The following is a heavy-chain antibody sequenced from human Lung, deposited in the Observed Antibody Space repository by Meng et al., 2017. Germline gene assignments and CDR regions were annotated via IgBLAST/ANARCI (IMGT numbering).Heavy chain of an antibody. Sequence: QWGAGLLKPSGTLSLACIGSGGSFSDYYWSWIRQPPGKGLEWIGDINHSGSTNYNPSLESRATIPVDTSQNNLSLKLSSVTAADSAVYYCARGPTTMAHDFDYWGQGTLVTVSS. D-gene: IGHD4-11*01. CDR2: INHSGST. J-gene: IGHJ4*02. CDR1: GGSFSDYY. CDR3: ARGPTTMAHDFDY. V-gene: IGHV4-34*01.